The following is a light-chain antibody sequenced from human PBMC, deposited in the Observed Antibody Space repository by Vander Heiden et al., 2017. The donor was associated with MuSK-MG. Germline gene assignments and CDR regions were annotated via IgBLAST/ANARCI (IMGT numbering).Light chain of an antibody. CDR2: DVN. CDR1: SSDIGGYNY. J-gene: IGLJ3*02. V-gene: IGLV2-11*01. CDR3: CSYAGSFTWV. Sequence: QSALTQPRSVSGSPGQSVTISCTGTSSDIGGYNYVSWYQQHPGKAPELIIYDVNKRPSGVPDRFSGSKSGNTASLTFSGLQADDEADYYCCSYAGSFTWVFGGGTKLTVL.